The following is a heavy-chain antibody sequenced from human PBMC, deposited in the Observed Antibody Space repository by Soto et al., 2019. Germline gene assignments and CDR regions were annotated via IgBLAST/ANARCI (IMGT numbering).Heavy chain of an antibody. CDR1: GYTFTGYY. CDR2: INPNSGGT. D-gene: IGHD6-13*01. J-gene: IGHJ3*02. CDR3: ARLGGVAAAGSDAFDI. V-gene: IGHV1-2*04. Sequence: ASVKVSCKASGYTFTGYYMHWVRQAPGQGLEWMGWINPNSGGTNYAQKFQGWVTMTRDTSISTAYMELSRLRSDDTAVYYCARLGGVAAAGSDAFDIWGKGTMVTVSS.